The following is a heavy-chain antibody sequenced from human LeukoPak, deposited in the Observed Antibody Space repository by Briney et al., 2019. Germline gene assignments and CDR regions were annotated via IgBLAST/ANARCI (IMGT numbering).Heavy chain of an antibody. J-gene: IGHJ4*02. CDR3: ARDSYYYDSSGCFPLWDY. CDR1: GGSFSGYY. CDR2: IYYSGST. V-gene: IGHV4-34*01. Sequence: SETLSLTCAVYGGSFSGYYWGWIRQPPGKGLEWIGSIYYSGSTYYNPSLKSRVTISVDTSKNQFSLKLSSVTAADTAVYYCARDSYYYDSSGCFPLWDYWGQGTLVTVSS. D-gene: IGHD3-22*01.